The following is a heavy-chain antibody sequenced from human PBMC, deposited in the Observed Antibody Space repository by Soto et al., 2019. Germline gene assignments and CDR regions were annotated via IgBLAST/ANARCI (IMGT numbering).Heavy chain of an antibody. V-gene: IGHV3-30*18. CDR2: ISYDGSNK. Sequence: GGSLRLSCAASGFTFSSYGMHWVRQAPGKGLEWVAVISYDGSNKYYADSVKGRFTISRDNSKNALYLQMNSLRAEDTAVYYCAKGSEYYGMDVWGQGTTVTVSS. CDR1: GFTFSSYG. CDR3: AKGSEYYGMDV. J-gene: IGHJ6*02.